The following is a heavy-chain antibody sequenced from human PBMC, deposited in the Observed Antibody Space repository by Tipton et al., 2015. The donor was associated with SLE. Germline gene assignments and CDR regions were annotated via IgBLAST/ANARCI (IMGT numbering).Heavy chain of an antibody. CDR2: IYYSGST. V-gene: IGHV4-39*07. J-gene: IGHJ4*02. CDR3: ARGGFLEWLLDY. CDR1: GGYISSSSYY. Sequence: TLSLTCTVSGGYISSSSYYWGWIRQPPGKGLAWIGSIYYSGSTYYNPSLKSRVTISVDTSKNQFSLKLSSVTAADTAVYYCARGGFLEWLLDYWGQGTLVTVSS. D-gene: IGHD3-3*01.